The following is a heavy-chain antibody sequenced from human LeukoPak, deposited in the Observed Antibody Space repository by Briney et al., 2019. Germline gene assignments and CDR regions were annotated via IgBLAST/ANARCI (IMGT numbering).Heavy chain of an antibody. V-gene: IGHV3-48*01. CDR2: ISSSSSTI. Sequence: PGGSLRLSCAASGFTFSSYSMNWVRQAPGKGLEWVSYISSSSSTIYYADSVKGRFTISRDNAKNSLYLQMNSLRAEDTAVYYCARDQAVAGPDYWGQGTLVTVSS. CDR3: ARDQAVAGPDY. CDR1: GFTFSSYS. D-gene: IGHD6-19*01. J-gene: IGHJ4*02.